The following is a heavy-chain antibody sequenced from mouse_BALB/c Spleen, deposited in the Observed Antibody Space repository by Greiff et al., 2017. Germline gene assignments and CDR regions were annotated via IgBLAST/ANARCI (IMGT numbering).Heavy chain of an antibody. CDR3: AIHDTARAKCDFGGLDY. Sequence: EVKLVESGGDLVKPGGSLKLSCAASGFTFSSYGMSWVRQTPDKRLEWVATISSGGSYTYYPDSVKGRFTISRDTAKNTLYLQMSSLKSEDTAMYDCAIHDTARAKCDFGGLDYWGQGTSVTVSS. J-gene: IGHJ4*01. D-gene: IGHD3-1*01. V-gene: IGHV5-6*01. CDR2: ISSGGSYT. CDR1: GFTFSSYG.